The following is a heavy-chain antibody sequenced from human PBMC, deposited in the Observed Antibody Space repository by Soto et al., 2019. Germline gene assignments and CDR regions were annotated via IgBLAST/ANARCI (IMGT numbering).Heavy chain of an antibody. J-gene: IGHJ4*02. CDR2: ISISGTTI. Sequence: GGSLRLSCGASGFTLSDYYMTWIRQAPGKGLEWVSDISISGTTIHYADSVRGRFTISRDNAKNSLWLQMNTLRAEDTAVYYCARLQEDRYYNFWGQRTLVTVSS. CDR3: ARLQEDRYYNF. CDR1: GFTLSDYY. V-gene: IGHV3-11*01. D-gene: IGHD3-10*01.